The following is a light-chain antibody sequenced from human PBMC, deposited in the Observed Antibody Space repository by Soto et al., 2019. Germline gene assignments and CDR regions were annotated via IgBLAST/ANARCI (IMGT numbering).Light chain of an antibody. CDR2: GAS. CDR3: QQYNNGPPWT. Sequence: EIVMTQSPATLSVSPGERATLSCRASQSVSRYLAWYQQKPGQAPRLLVYGASTRATGIPGRFSGSGSGTEFTLTISSLQSEDFAVYYCQQYNNGPPWTFGQGTKVEIK. CDR1: QSVSRY. V-gene: IGKV3-15*01. J-gene: IGKJ1*01.